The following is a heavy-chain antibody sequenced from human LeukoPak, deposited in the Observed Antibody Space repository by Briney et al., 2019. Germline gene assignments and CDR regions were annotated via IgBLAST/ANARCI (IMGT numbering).Heavy chain of an antibody. CDR3: ATSRTFDY. V-gene: IGHV3-7*01. J-gene: IGHJ4*02. Sequence: GGSLRLSCTASGFTFSSYWMNWVRQAPGKGLEGGANIKQDGSEKYYVDSVKGRFTISRDNTKNSLYLQMNNLRTDDTAVYYCATSRTFDYWGQGTLVTVSS. D-gene: IGHD2-2*01. CDR2: IKQDGSEK. CDR1: GFTFSSYW.